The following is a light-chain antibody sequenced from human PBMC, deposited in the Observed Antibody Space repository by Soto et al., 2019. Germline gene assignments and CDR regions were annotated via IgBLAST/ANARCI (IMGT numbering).Light chain of an antibody. CDR2: KAS. J-gene: IGKJ2*01. V-gene: IGKV1-5*03. Sequence: DIQMTQSPSTLSASGGDRVTITGRASQSISSWSAWYQQKPGKAPKLLHYKASSLESGVPSRFSGSGSGTECTLTISSLQPDDFAPYYCQQYNSYTYTFGQGNTLQS. CDR3: QQYNSYTYT. CDR1: QSISSW.